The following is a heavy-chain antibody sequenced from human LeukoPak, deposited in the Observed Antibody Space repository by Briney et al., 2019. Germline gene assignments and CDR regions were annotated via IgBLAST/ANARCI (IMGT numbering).Heavy chain of an antibody. CDR3: ARDLYYDILTGYFGVDAFDS. V-gene: IGHV4-39*07. J-gene: IGHJ3*02. D-gene: IGHD3-9*01. CDR1: GGSISSSSYY. Sequence: PSETLSLTCTVSGGSISSSSYYWGWIRQPPGKGLEWIGSINHSGSTYHNPSLKSRVTISVDTSKNQFSLKLSSVTAADTAVYYCARDLYYDILTGYFGVDAFDSWGQGTMVTVSS. CDR2: INHSGST.